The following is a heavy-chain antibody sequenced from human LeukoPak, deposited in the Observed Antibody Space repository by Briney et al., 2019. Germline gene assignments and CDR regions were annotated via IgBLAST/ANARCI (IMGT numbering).Heavy chain of an antibody. CDR2: ISWNSGSI. CDR1: GFTFDDYA. V-gene: IGHV3-9*01. Sequence: GRSLRLSSAASGFTFDDYAMHWVRQAPGKGLEWVSGISWNSGSIGYADSVKGRFTISRDNAKNSLYLQMNSLRAEDTALYYCAKDMSIAAASVLDYWGQGTLVTVSS. J-gene: IGHJ4*02. CDR3: AKDMSIAAASVLDY. D-gene: IGHD6-25*01.